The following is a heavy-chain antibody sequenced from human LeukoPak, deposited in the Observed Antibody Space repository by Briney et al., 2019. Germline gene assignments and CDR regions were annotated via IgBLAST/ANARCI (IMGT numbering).Heavy chain of an antibody. CDR1: GYTFTSYG. CDR3: SRVLRAPLFVGVVPLFKDWFAP. J-gene: IGHJ5*02. Sequence: VKVSCKASGYTFTSYGISWVRQAPGQGLEWMGWISAYNGNTNYAQKLQGRVTMTTDTSTSTAYMELRSLRSDDPAVYYFSRVLRAPLFVGVVPLFKDWFAPWGKGTRVTVSS. V-gene: IGHV1-18*01. D-gene: IGHD3-3*01. CDR2: ISAYNGNT.